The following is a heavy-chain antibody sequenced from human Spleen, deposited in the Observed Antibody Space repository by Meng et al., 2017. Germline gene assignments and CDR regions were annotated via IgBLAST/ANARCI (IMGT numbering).Heavy chain of an antibody. Sequence: SETLSLTCTVSGGSIRSTNWWSWVRQSPGKGLEWIGEIYHSGSRNFNPSLESRVTISVDKSKNQLSLKLSSVTAADTGTYYCARDLQGESTGYPSFDDWGQGILVTVSS. V-gene: IGHV4-4*02. CDR2: IYHSGSR. CDR3: ARDLQGESTGYPSFDD. D-gene: IGHD3-22*01. CDR1: GGSIRSTNW. J-gene: IGHJ4*02.